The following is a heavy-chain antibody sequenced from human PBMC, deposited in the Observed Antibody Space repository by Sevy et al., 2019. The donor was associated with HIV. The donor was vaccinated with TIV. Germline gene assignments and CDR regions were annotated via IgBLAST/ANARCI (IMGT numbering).Heavy chain of an antibody. CDR3: ARGSMGITMVRGVIPSSYYFDY. D-gene: IGHD3-10*01. J-gene: IGHJ4*02. CDR1: GFTFSSYW. V-gene: IGHV3-7*04. CDR2: IKQDGCEK. Sequence: GGSLRLSCAASGFTFSSYWMSWVRQAPGNGLEWVANIKQDGCEKCYVDSVKGRFTISRDNAKNSLYLQMNSLRAEDTAVYYCARGSMGITMVRGVIPSSYYFDYSGQGTLVTVSS.